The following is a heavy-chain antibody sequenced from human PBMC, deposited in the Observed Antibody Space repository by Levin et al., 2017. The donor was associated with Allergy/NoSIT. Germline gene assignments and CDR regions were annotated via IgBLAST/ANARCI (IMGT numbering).Heavy chain of an antibody. D-gene: IGHD1-26*01. Sequence: PGGSLRLSCAASGFTFSSYDMHWVRQATGKGLEWVSAIGTAGDTYYPGSVKGRFTISRENAKNSLYLQMNSLRAGDTAVYYCARGDLCPKTGGCAFDIWGQGTMVTVSS. J-gene: IGHJ3*02. V-gene: IGHV3-13*01. CDR3: ARGDLCPKTGGCAFDI. CDR1: GFTFSSYD. CDR2: IGTAGDT.